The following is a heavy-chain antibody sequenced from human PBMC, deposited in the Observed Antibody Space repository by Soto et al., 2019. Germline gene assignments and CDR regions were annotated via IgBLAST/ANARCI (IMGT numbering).Heavy chain of an antibody. CDR2: IYTSGST. Sequence: PSETLSLTCTVSGGSISSYYWSWIRQPAGKGLEWIGRIYTSGSTNYNPSLKSRVTMSVDTSKNQFSLKLSSVTAADTAVYYCARGDIVVVPAASGYYYYYGMDVWGQGTTVTVS. D-gene: IGHD2-2*01. CDR1: GGSISSYY. CDR3: ARGDIVVVPAASGYYYYYGMDV. J-gene: IGHJ6*02. V-gene: IGHV4-4*07.